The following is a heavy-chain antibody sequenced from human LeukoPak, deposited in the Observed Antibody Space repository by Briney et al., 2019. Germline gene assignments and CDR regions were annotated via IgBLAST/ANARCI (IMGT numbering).Heavy chain of an antibody. Sequence: GGSLRLSCVASGFTFSDYAMNWVRQAPGKGPEWVSIISGSGGSTHYADSVKGRFTISRDNSKNTLYLQMNSLRAEDTAVYYCARDGGEQLVGPFDYWGQGTLVTVSS. CDR3: ARDGGEQLVGPFDY. V-gene: IGHV3-23*01. CDR2: ISGSGGST. J-gene: IGHJ4*02. CDR1: GFTFSDYA. D-gene: IGHD6-6*01.